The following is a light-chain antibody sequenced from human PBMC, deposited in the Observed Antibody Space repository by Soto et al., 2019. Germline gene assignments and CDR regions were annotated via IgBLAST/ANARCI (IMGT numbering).Light chain of an antibody. V-gene: IGLV3-21*04. CDR2: YDS. CDR1: NIGSKS. CDR3: QVWDKSSDHAV. J-gene: IGLJ7*01. Sequence: SYELTEPPSVSVATVKTARITCGRNNIGSKSVHWYQQKPGQAPVVVMYYDSDRPSGIPERFSGAKSGNTATLTISRVEAGDEADYYCQVWDKSSDHAVFGGGTQLTVL.